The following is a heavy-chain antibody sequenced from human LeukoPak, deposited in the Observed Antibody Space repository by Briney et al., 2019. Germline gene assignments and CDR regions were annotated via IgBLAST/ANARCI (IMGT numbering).Heavy chain of an antibody. CDR2: ISSSGSTI. D-gene: IGHD3-22*01. J-gene: IGHJ3*02. CDR3: ARDSGQWLLLRRRRSDAFDI. Sequence: GGSLRLSCAASGFTFSDYYMSWIRQAPGKGLEWVSYISSSGSTIYYADSVKGRFTISRDNAKNSLYLQMNSLRAEDTAVYYCARDSGQWLLLRRRRSDAFDIWGQGTMVTVSS. CDR1: GFTFSDYY. V-gene: IGHV3-11*01.